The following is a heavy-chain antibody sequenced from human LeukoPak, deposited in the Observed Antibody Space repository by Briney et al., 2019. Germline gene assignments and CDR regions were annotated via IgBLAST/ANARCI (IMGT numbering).Heavy chain of an antibody. CDR1: GFIFSTYS. CDR2: ISSISTYI. V-gene: IGHV3-21*04. Sequence: PGGSLRLSCAASGFIFSTYSMNWVRQAPGKGLEWVSSISSISTYIYYADSMKGRFTISRDNAKNSLYLQMNSLRDEDTAVYYCAREVYGYFDYWGQGALVTVSS. D-gene: IGHD3-16*01. CDR3: AREVYGYFDY. J-gene: IGHJ4*02.